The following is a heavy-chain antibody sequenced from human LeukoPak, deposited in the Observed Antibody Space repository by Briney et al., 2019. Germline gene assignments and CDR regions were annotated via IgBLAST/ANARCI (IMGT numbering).Heavy chain of an antibody. CDR2: IKEEGSEK. CDR3: ARDSSAAPHSY. D-gene: IGHD2-15*01. V-gene: IGHV3-7*01. Sequence: GGCLRLSCAASGFTFSDYLMSWVRQAPGKGLEWVANIKEEGSEKYYVDSVKGRFIISRDNAKNSLYLQMNSLRAEDTAVYYCARDSSAAPHSYWGQGTLVTVFS. J-gene: IGHJ4*02. CDR1: GFTFSDYL.